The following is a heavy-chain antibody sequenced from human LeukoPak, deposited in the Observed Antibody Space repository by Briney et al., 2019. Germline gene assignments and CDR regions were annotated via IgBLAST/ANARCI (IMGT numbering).Heavy chain of an antibody. J-gene: IGHJ6*03. CDR1: SGSFSTYY. CDR3: ARGLYGYLVRDYYYYMDV. D-gene: IGHD5-18*01. CDR2: INHSGST. V-gene: IGHV4-34*01. Sequence: PSETLSLTCAVYSGSFSTYYWNWIRQPPGKGLEWIGEINHSGSTNYNPSLKSRVTISVDTSKNQFSLKLSSVTAADTAVYYCARGLYGYLVRDYYYYMDVWGKGTTVTVSS.